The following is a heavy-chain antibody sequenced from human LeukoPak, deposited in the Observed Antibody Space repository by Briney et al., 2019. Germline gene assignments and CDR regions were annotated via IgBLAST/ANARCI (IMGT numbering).Heavy chain of an antibody. CDR3: ARERLGYCSSTSCSPYWYFDL. CDR1: GGSISSYY. V-gene: IGHV4-4*07. CDR2: IYTSGST. D-gene: IGHD2-2*01. J-gene: IGHJ2*01. Sequence: SETLSLTCTVSGGSISSYYWSWIRQPAGKGLEWIGRIYTSGSTNYNPSLKSRVTMSVDTSKNQFSLKLSSVTAADTAVYYCARERLGYCSSTSCSPYWYFDLWGRGTLVTVSS.